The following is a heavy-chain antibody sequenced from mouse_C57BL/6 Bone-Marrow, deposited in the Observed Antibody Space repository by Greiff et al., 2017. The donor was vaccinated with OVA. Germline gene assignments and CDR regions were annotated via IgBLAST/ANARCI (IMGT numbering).Heavy chain of an antibody. CDR1: GFTFSDYG. Sequence: EVKLVESGGGLVKPGGSLKLSCAASGFTFSDYGMHWVRQAPEKGLEWVAYISSGSSTIYYADTVKGRFTISRDNAKNTLCLQMTSLRSEDTAMYYCARGYFSMDYWGQGTSVTVSS. J-gene: IGHJ4*01. CDR2: ISSGSSTI. CDR3: ARGYFSMDY. V-gene: IGHV5-17*01.